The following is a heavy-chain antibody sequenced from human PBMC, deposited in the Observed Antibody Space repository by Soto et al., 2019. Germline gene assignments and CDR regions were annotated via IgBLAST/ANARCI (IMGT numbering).Heavy chain of an antibody. V-gene: IGHV1-2*02. CDR2: INPNIGGT. CDR3: ARESRGGLDY. D-gene: IGHD3-10*01. J-gene: IGHJ4*02. CDR1: GYTFTDYY. Sequence: ASVKVSGKASGYTFTDYYLLWVRQAPGQGLEWMGWINPNIGGTNYAQKFQGRVTMTRDTSISTAYMELSRLRFDDTAMYYCARESRGGLDYWGLGTLVTVSS.